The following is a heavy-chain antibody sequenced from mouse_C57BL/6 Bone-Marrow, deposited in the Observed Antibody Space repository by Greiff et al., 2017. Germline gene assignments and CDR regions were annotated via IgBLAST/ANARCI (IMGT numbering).Heavy chain of an antibody. D-gene: IGHD2-4*01. CDR2: MHPNGGSP. Sequence: QVQLKQPGAELVKPGASVKLSCKASGYTFTNYWMHWVKQRPGQGLEWIGMMHPNGGSPDYNEKFKSEGTLSVDKSSRTAYMEHSSLTSEDSAVYYCARSYDYDDYTMDFWGQGTSVTVSS. V-gene: IGHV1-64*01. CDR1: GYTFTNYW. CDR3: ARSYDYDDYTMDF. J-gene: IGHJ4*01.